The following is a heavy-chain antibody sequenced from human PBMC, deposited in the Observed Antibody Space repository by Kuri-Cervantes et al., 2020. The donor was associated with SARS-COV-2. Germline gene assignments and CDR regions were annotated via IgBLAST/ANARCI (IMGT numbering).Heavy chain of an antibody. Sequence: GESLKISCKASGYTFTSYYMHWVRQAPGQGLEWMGIINPSGGSTSYAQKFQGRVTMTRDTSTSTVYMELSSLRSEDTAVYYCARGGQYYDFWSGYPTDYYYYYMDVWGKGTTVTVSS. CDR3: ARGGQYYDFWSGYPTDYYYYYMDV. CDR2: INPSGGST. D-gene: IGHD3-3*01. J-gene: IGHJ6*03. CDR1: GYTFTSYY. V-gene: IGHV1-46*01.